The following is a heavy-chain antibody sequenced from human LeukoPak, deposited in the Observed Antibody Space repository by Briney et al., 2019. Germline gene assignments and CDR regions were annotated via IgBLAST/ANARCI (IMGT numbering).Heavy chain of an antibody. CDR3: AKAGEYCPDGSCYSENYYFDY. V-gene: IGHV3-23*01. CDR1: GFSFNNYA. J-gene: IGHJ4*02. Sequence: GGSLRLSCEASGFSFNNYAMTWVRQAPGRGLEWVSGITGSGGSTYYSVKGRFTISRDNSKNTLFPQMSNLRAEDTAVYYCAKAGEYCPDGSCYSENYYFDYWGQGTLVTVSS. CDR2: ITGSGGST. D-gene: IGHD2-15*01.